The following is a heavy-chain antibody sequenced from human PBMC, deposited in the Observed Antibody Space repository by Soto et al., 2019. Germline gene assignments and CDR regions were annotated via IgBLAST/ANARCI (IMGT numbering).Heavy chain of an antibody. V-gene: IGHV1-69*12. D-gene: IGHD2-15*01. CDR3: ARVRKVLNWFDP. J-gene: IGHJ5*02. CDR2: IIPIFATA. Sequence: QVQLVQSGAEVKKPGSSVKVSCKASGGTISSYAISWVRQAPGQGLEWMGGIIPIFATANYAQKFQGRVTITADASTSTAYMELSSLRSEDTAIYYCARVRKVLNWFDPWGQGTLVTVSS. CDR1: GGTISSYA.